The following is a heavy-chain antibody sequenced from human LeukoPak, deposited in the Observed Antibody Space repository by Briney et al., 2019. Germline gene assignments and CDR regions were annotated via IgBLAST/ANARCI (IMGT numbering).Heavy chain of an antibody. CDR1: GGSISSSY. D-gene: IGHD4-23*01. Sequence: SETLSLTCTVSGGSISSSYWSCTRQPPGKGLEWIGYISYSGSTNYNPSLKSRVTISVDMSKNQFSLKLSSVTAADTAVYYCATSRGYGGYDLDVWGQGTTVTVS. J-gene: IGHJ6*02. V-gene: IGHV4-59*01. CDR3: ATSRGYGGYDLDV. CDR2: ISYSGST.